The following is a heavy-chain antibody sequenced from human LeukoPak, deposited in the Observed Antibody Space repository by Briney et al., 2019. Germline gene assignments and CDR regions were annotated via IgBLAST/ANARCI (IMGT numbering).Heavy chain of an antibody. CDR1: GVTVTSSY. V-gene: IGHV3-66*01. J-gene: IGHJ4*02. CDR3: ARGNTGYNSNWGRDFDC. D-gene: IGHD4-11*01. CDR2: IYSGGDT. Sequence: GGSLRLSCEDSGVTVTSSYMSWVRQAPGKGLEWVSVIYSGGDTYYADSVKGRCTVSRDISKNTLYLQMNSLRAEDTAVYYCARGNTGYNSNWGRDFDCWGQGTLVTVSS.